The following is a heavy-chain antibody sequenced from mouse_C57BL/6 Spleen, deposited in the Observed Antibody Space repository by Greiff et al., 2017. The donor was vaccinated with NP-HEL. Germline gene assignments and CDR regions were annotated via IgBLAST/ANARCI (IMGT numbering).Heavy chain of an antibody. J-gene: IGHJ2*01. D-gene: IGHD1-1*01. CDR1: GYTFTDYN. CDR2: INPNNGGT. CDR3: ARRASSYYGSGFFDY. V-gene: IGHV1-18*01. Sequence: EVQLQQSGPELVKPGASVKIPCKASGYTFTDYNMDWVKQSHGKSLEWIGDINPNNGGTIYNQKFKGKATLTVDKSSSTAYMELRSLTSEDTAVYYCARRASSYYGSGFFDYWGQGTTLTVSS.